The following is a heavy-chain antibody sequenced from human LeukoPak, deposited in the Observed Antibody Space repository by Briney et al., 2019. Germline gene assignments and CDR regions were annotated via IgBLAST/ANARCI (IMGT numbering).Heavy chain of an antibody. CDR2: IIPNHGIA. V-gene: IGHV1-69*04. CDR3: ARGGDGYNYLFDY. CDR1: GGTFSSYP. J-gene: IGHJ4*02. Sequence: SVKVSCKASGGTFSSYPISWVRQAPGQGLAWMGRIIPNHGIANYAQQFQGRVTITADKYTSTAYMELSSLRSEDTAVYYCARGGDGYNYLFDYWGQGTLVTVSS. D-gene: IGHD5-24*01.